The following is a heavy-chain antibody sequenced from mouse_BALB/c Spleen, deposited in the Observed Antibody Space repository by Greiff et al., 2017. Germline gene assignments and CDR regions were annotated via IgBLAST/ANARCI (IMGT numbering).Heavy chain of an antibody. V-gene: IGHV5-6*01. Sequence: EVKLQESGGDLVKPGGSLKLSCAASGFTFSSYGMSWVRQTPDKRLEWVATISSGGSYTYYPDSVKGRFTISRDNAKNTLYLQMSSLKSEDTAMYYCARHPRQLALREYFDYWGQGTTLTVSS. CDR2: ISSGGSYT. CDR3: ARHPRQLALREYFDY. J-gene: IGHJ2*01. D-gene: IGHD3-2*01. CDR1: GFTFSSYG.